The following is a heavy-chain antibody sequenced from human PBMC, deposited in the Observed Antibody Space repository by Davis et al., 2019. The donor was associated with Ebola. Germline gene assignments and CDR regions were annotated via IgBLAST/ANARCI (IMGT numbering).Heavy chain of an antibody. Sequence: ASVKVSCKASGGTFRSYGISWVRQAPGQGLEWMGIINPSGGSTSYAQKFQGRVTMTRDTSISTAYMELSRLRSDDTAVYYCARGDGIVVVVAAVYGMDVWGKGTTVTVSS. CDR3: ARGDGIVVVVAAVYGMDV. D-gene: IGHD2-15*01. CDR1: GGTFRSYG. CDR2: INPSGGST. V-gene: IGHV1-46*01. J-gene: IGHJ6*04.